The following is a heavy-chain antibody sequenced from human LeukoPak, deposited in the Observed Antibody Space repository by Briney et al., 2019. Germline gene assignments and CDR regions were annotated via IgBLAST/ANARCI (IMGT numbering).Heavy chain of an antibody. D-gene: IGHD6-13*01. Sequence: SETLSLTCAVYGGSFSGYYWSWIRQPPGKGLEWIGEINHSGSTNYNPSLKSRVTISVDTSKNQFSLKLSSVTAADTALYYCASDKGYSNNYFDYWGQGTLVTVSS. CDR1: GGSFSGYY. J-gene: IGHJ4*01. CDR2: INHSGST. V-gene: IGHV4-34*01. CDR3: ASDKGYSNNYFDY.